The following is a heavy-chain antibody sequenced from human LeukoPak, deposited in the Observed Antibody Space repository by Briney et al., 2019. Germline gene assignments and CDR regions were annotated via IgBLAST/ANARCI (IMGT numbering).Heavy chain of an antibody. D-gene: IGHD6-13*01. V-gene: IGHV4-39*07. Sequence: SETLSLTCTVSGGSISSSSYYWGWIRQPPGKGLEWIGSIYSSGGTYYNPSLKSRVTISVDTSKNQFSLKLSSVTAADTAVYYCARDQGSSWYGSYYYYYMDVWGKGTTVTVSS. CDR3: ARDQGSSWYGSYYYYYMDV. CDR2: IYSSGGT. J-gene: IGHJ6*03. CDR1: GGSISSSSYY.